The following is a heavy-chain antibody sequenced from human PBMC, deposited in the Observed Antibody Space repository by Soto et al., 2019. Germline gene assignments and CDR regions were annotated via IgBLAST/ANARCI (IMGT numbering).Heavy chain of an antibody. D-gene: IGHD5-12*01. Sequence: QVQLVESGGGVVQPGRSLRLSCAASGFTFSSYAMHWVRQAPGKGLEWVAVISYDGSNKYYADSVKGRFTISRDNSKXXXXXXXXXXXXXXXXXXXCARDYXXXNSGYGFSMDVWGQGTTVTVSS. J-gene: IGHJ6*02. CDR2: ISYDGSNK. V-gene: IGHV3-30-3*01. CDR1: GFTFSSYA. CDR3: ARDYXXXNSGYGFSMDV.